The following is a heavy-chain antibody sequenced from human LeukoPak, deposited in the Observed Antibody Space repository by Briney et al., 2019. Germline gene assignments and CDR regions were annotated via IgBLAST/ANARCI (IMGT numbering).Heavy chain of an antibody. V-gene: IGHV1-18*01. Sequence: ASVKVSCKASGYTFTSYGISWVRQAPGQGLEWMGWNSAYNGNTNYAQKLQGRVTMTTDTSTSTAYMELRSLRSDDTAVYYCVRDWGGATDLDYWGQGTLVTVSS. J-gene: IGHJ4*02. CDR3: VRDWGGATDLDY. D-gene: IGHD3-16*01. CDR2: NSAYNGNT. CDR1: GYTFTSYG.